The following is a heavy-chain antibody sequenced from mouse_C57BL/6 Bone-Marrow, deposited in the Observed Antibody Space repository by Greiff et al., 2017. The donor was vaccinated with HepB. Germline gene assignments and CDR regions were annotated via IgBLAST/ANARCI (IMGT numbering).Heavy chain of an antibody. CDR3: ARGLLRPAY. CDR2: IYPGDGDT. J-gene: IGHJ3*01. Sequence: QVQLQQSGPELVKPGASVKISCKASGYAFSSSWMNWVKQRPGKGLEWIGRIYPGDGDTNYNGKFKGKATLTADKSSSTAYMQLSSLTSEDSAVYFCARGLLRPAYWGQGTLVTVSA. D-gene: IGHD1-2*01. CDR1: GYAFSSSW. V-gene: IGHV1-82*01.